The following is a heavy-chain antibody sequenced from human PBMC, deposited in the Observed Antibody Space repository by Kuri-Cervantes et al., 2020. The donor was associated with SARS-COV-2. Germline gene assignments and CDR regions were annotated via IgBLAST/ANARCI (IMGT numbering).Heavy chain of an antibody. CDR3: ATAVAVAGTSAQYYYYYGMDV. D-gene: IGHD6-19*01. V-gene: IGHV1-24*01. J-gene: IGHJ6*02. CDR1: GYTLTELS. Sequence: ASVKVSCKVSGYTLTELSMHWVRQAPGKGLEWMGGFDPEDGETIYAQKFQGRVTMTEDTSTDTAYMELSSLRSEDTAVYYCATAVAVAGTSAQYYYYYGMDVWGQGTTVTVSS. CDR2: FDPEDGET.